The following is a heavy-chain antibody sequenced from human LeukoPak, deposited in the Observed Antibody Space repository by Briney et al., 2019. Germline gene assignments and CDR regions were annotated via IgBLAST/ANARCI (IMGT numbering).Heavy chain of an antibody. CDR2: ISSSSSYI. CDR1: GFTFSSYS. CDR3: ARSYCRGGSCYSGDAFDI. J-gene: IGHJ3*02. Sequence: GGCLRLSCAASGFTFSSYSMNWVRQAPGKGLEWFSSISSSSSYIYYADSVKGRFTISRDNAKNSLFLQMNSLRAEDTAVYYCARSYCRGGSCYSGDAFDIWGQGTMFTVSS. D-gene: IGHD2-15*01. V-gene: IGHV3-21*01.